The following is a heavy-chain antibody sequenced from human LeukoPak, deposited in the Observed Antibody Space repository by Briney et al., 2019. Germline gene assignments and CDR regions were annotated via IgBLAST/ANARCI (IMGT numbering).Heavy chain of an antibody. J-gene: IGHJ4*02. D-gene: IGHD1-26*01. CDR3: AKEYSGRFSPFPSYFDY. CDR2: ISGSGAKT. V-gene: IGHV3-23*01. Sequence: GGSLRPSCAASGFTFSTYAMNWVRQPPGKGLEWVSAISGSGAKTYYADFVKGRFTISRDNSKNTLYLQMNSLRAEDTAVYYCAKEYSGRFSPFPSYFDYWGQGTLVIVAS. CDR1: GFTFSTYA.